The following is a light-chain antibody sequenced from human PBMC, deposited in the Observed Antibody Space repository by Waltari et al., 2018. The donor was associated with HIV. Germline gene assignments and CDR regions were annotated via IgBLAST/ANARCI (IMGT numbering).Light chain of an antibody. Sequence: DIQMTQSPSSLSASVGARVNISCRSSQNINSYLNWHQQKPGRAPQLLIFGALNLHTGAPRRFRARGSGTDFTLTITSLQPEDFSTYFCQQSYNLPVTFGGGTKVEV. CDR2: GAL. V-gene: IGKV1-39*01. CDR3: QQSYNLPVT. J-gene: IGKJ4*01. CDR1: QNINSY.